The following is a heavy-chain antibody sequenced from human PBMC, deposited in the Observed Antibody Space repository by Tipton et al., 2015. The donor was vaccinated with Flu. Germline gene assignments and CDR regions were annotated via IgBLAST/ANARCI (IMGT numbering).Heavy chain of an antibody. J-gene: IGHJ5*02. V-gene: IGHV4-34*01. CDR3: ARGDVDVWSGSLSMSWFGP. CDR2: INHSGST. Sequence: TLSLTCAVYGGSFSGYYWSWIRQPPGQGLERIGEINHSGSTNYNPSLKSRVTISVDTSKNQFSLKLSSVTAADTAVYYCARGDVDVWSGSLSMSWFGPWGQGTLVTVSS. D-gene: IGHD3-3*01. CDR1: GGSFSGYY.